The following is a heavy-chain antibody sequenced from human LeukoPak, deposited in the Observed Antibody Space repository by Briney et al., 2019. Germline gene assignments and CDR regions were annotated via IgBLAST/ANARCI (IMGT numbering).Heavy chain of an antibody. Sequence: PGGSLRLSCAASGFTFSSYAMHWVRQAPGGGLEWVGRIKSKTDGAATDYAAPVKGRFTISRDDSKNTLFLQMNSLRTEDTAVYYCTTATMIRGVSDYWGQGTLVTVSS. D-gene: IGHD3-10*01. CDR1: GFTFSSYA. CDR3: TTATMIRGVSDY. V-gene: IGHV3-15*01. J-gene: IGHJ4*02. CDR2: IKSKTDGAAT.